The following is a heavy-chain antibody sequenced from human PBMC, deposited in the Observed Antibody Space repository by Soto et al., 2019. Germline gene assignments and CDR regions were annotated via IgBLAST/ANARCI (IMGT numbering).Heavy chain of an antibody. V-gene: IGHV4-30-4*01. CDR1: GGSISSGDYY. D-gene: IGHD3-10*01. Sequence: SETLSLTCTVSGGSISSGDYYWSWIRQPPXKGLEWIGYIYYSGSTYYNPSLKSRVTISVDTSKNQFSLKLSSVTAADTAVYYCARDLRGYGSGSWTWFDPWGQGTQVTSPQ. CDR2: IYYSGST. J-gene: IGHJ5*02. CDR3: ARDLRGYGSGSWTWFDP.